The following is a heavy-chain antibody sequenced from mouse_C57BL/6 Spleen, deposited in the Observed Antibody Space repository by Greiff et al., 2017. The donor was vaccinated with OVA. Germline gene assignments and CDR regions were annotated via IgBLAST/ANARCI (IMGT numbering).Heavy chain of an antibody. CDR1: GFTFSDYG. V-gene: IGHV5-17*01. CDR3: ARRLYGSSYWYFDG. J-gene: IGHJ1*03. Sequence: DVKLVESGGGLVKPGGSLKLSCAASGFTFSDYGMHWVRQAPEKGLEWVAYISSGSSTIYYADTVKGRFTISSDNAKNTLFLQMTSLRSEDTAMYYCARRLYGSSYWYFDGWGTGTTVTVAS. D-gene: IGHD1-1*01. CDR2: ISSGSSTI.